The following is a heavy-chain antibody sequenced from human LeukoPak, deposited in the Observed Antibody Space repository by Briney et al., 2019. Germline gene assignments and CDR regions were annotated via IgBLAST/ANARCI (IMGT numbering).Heavy chain of an antibody. CDR1: GYSISSGHY. D-gene: IGHD6-13*01. CDR2: IYHSGST. CDR3: ARDPAWAADSLHWVDP. J-gene: IGHJ5*02. Sequence: SETLSLTCTVSGYSISSGHYWGWIRQSPDKGLEWIGSIYHSGSTYYSPSLKSRVTISVDTSKNQYSLKLTSVTAADTAIYYCARDPAWAADSLHWVDPWGQGTRVTVSS. V-gene: IGHV4-38-2*02.